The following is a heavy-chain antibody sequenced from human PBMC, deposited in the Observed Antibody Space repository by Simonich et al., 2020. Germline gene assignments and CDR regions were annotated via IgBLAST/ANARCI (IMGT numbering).Heavy chain of an antibody. CDR3: ARDYSNYDAFDI. D-gene: IGHD4-4*01. Sequence: EVQLVESGGGLVQPGGSLRLSCAASGFTFSSYWMHWVRQAPGKGLVWVSRMTSNASSTSYADPVKGRFTISRDNAKNTLYLQMNSLRAEDTAVYYCARDYSNYDAFDIWGQGTMVTVSS. V-gene: IGHV3-74*01. CDR1: GFTFSSYW. J-gene: IGHJ3*02. CDR2: MTSNASST.